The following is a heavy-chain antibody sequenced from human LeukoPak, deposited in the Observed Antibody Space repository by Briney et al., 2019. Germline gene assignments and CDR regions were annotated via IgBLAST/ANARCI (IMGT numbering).Heavy chain of an antibody. CDR1: GFTFSSYG. J-gene: IGHJ5*02. CDR3: AKDRGQQWLVDWFDP. V-gene: IGHV3-30*18. CDR2: ISYDGSNK. D-gene: IGHD6-19*01. Sequence: GGSPRLSCAASGFTFSSYGMHWVRQAPGKGLEWVAVISYDGSNKYYADSVKGRFTISRDNSKNTLYLQMNSLRAEDTAVYYCAKDRGQQWLVDWFDPWGQGTLVTASS.